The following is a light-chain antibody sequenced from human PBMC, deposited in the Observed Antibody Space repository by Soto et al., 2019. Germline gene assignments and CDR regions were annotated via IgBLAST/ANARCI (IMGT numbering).Light chain of an antibody. Sequence: QSVLIQPRSASGTPGQTVTISCSGSSSNIGGNFVSWFLLLPGSAPKLLVYRNDQWPSGVHGRFSGSKSGTSASLAINGLRSEDEADYYCASWADSLTCFVFGKGNKLTVL. J-gene: IGLJ1*01. CDR3: ASWADSLTCFV. CDR2: RND. CDR1: SSNIGGNF. V-gene: IGLV1-47*01.